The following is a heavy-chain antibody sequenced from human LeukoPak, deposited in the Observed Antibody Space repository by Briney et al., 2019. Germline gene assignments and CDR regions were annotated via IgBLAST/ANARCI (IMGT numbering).Heavy chain of an antibody. CDR3: ARGATISETGYFDF. Sequence: SETLSLTCAVYGGSFSRYYWSWIRQSPGKGLEWIAEIDHRGDTNYNPSVKSRVTISVDTSKNQCSLKVRSLSAADTAVYYCARGATISETGYFDFWGQGTLVTVSS. CDR1: GGSFSRYY. D-gene: IGHD5-24*01. CDR2: IDHRGDT. J-gene: IGHJ4*03. V-gene: IGHV4-34*01.